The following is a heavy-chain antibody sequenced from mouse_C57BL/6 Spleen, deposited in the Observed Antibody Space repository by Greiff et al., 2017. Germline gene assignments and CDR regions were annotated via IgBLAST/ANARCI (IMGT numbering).Heavy chain of an antibody. CDR3: ARAYYSKEGYAMDY. V-gene: IGHV5-4*01. D-gene: IGHD2-5*01. CDR1: GFTFSSYA. Sequence: EVQGVESGGGLVKPGGSLKLSCAASGFTFSSYAMSWVRQTPEKRLEWVATISDGGSYTYYPDNVKGRFTISRDNAKNNLYLQMSHLKSEDTAMYYCARAYYSKEGYAMDYWGQGTSVTVSS. J-gene: IGHJ4*01. CDR2: ISDGGSYT.